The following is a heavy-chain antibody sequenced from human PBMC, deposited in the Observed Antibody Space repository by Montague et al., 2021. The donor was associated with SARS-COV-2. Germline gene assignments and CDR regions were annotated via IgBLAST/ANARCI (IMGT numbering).Heavy chain of an antibody. V-gene: IGHV4-61*02. Sequence: TLSLTCTVSGGSISSGSYYWSWIRQPAGKGLEWIGRIYTSGSTNYNPSLKSRVTISLDTSKNQFSLKLSSVTAADTAVYYCARVPPYYYDSSGYYSGAFDIWGQGTMVTVSS. CDR2: IYTSGST. D-gene: IGHD3-22*01. J-gene: IGHJ3*02. CDR1: GGSISSGSYY. CDR3: ARVPPYYYDSSGYYSGAFDI.